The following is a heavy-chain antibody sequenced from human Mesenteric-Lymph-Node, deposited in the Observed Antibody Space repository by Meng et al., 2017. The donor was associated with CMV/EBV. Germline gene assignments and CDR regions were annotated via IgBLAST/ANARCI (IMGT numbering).Heavy chain of an antibody. J-gene: IGHJ4*02. CDR3: ARDRGIVVDNLPFDY. CDR2: IAASGLST. V-gene: IGHV3-23*01. Sequence: SGFTFSSYAMRWVRQAPGKGLEWVSAIAASGLSTYHADSVKGRFTISRDNSKNTLFLQMNTLRSEDTAVYYCARDRGIVVDNLPFDYWGQGTLVTVSS. CDR1: GFTFSSYA. D-gene: IGHD2-21*01.